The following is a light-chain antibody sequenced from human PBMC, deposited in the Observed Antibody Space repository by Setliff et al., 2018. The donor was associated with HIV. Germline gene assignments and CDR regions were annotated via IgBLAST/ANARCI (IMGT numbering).Light chain of an antibody. CDR1: WSNIGSNS. V-gene: IGLV1-47*01. CDR3: AAWDDGLSGQV. J-gene: IGLJ1*01. CDR2: RNN. Sequence: SALTQPPSASGTPGQRVTISCSGSWSNIGSNSVYWYQHLTGTAPKILIYRNNKRPSGVPGRCYGSRSGTSASLAISGLRSEDEAEYYCAAWDDGLSGQVFGTGTKVTVL.